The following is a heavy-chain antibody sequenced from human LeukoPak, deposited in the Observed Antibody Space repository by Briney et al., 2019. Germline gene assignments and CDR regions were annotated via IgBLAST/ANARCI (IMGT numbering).Heavy chain of an antibody. J-gene: IGHJ4*02. D-gene: IGHD3-16*02. Sequence: LAGRSLRLSCAASGFTFDDYAMHWVREAPGKGLEWVSGISWNGATIAYADSVKGRFTISRDNAKNSLYLQMNSLRAEDTALYYCTKGRYARTFDCWGQGTLVTVSS. V-gene: IGHV3-9*01. CDR1: GFTFDDYA. CDR3: TKGRYARTFDC. CDR2: ISWNGATI.